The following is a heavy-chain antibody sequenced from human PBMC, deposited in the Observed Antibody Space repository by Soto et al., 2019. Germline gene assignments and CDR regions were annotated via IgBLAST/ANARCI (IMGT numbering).Heavy chain of an antibody. CDR3: TGLFYYYYYGMDV. J-gene: IGHJ6*02. V-gene: IGHV3-15*01. CDR2: IKSKTDGGTT. CDR1: GFTFSNAW. Sequence: GGSLRLSCAASGFTFSNAWMSWVRQAPGKGLEWVGRIKSKTDGGTTDYAAPVKGRFTISRDDSKNTLYLQMNSLKTEDTAVYCGTGLFYYYYYGMDVWGQGTTVTVSS.